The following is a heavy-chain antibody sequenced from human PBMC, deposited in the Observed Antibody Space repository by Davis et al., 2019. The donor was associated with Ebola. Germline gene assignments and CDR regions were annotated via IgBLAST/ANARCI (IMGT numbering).Heavy chain of an antibody. D-gene: IGHD3-10*01. V-gene: IGHV4-61*01. CDR3: AREGGGGTMVRGPIDY. J-gene: IGHJ4*02. CDR2: IYYSGST. CDR1: GGSVSSGSYY. Sequence: PGGSLRLSCTVSGGSVSSGSYYWSWIRQPPGKGLEWIGYIYYSGSTNYNPSLKSRVTISVDTSKNQFSLKLSSVTAADTAVYYCAREGGGGTMVRGPIDYWGQGTLVTVSS.